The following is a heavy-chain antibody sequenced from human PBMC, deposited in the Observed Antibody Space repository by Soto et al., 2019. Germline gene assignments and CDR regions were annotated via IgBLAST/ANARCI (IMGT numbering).Heavy chain of an antibody. J-gene: IGHJ4*01. D-gene: IGHD5-12*01. CDR3: ARDPRDGYGHFDY. Sequence: PSETLSRTCTVSGGAISSSDYQWNWIRQHPWKGPEWSACIDGGTYGGTYYYNPSLKSRVTISADTSKNQFSLRLSSVTAADPAVYYCARDPRDGYGHFDYWGHGPLVTVSS. CDR1: GGAISSSDYQ. V-gene: IGHV4-31*03. CDR2: IDGGTYGGTY.